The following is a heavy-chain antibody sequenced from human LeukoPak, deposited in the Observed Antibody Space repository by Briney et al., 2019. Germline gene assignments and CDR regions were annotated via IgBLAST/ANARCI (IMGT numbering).Heavy chain of an antibody. CDR2: IKSDGST. V-gene: IGHV3-74*01. J-gene: IGHJ1*01. CDR1: GFTFSTYW. D-gene: IGHD3-22*01. Sequence: GGSLRLSCAASGFTFSTYWMHWVRQAPGKGLVWDSRIKSDGSTNYADSVKGRFTISRDNAKNTVSLQMNSLRPEDTGVYYCARAPSEIGGYYPEYFRHWGQGTPVTVSS. CDR3: ARAPSEIGGYYPEYFRH.